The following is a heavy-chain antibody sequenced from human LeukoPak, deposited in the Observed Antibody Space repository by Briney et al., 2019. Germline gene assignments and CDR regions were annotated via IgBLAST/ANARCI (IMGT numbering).Heavy chain of an antibody. CDR2: IYNSEST. D-gene: IGHD2-15*01. Sequence: SETLSLTCTVSGGSISSFYWSWIRQPAGKGLEWIGYIYNSESTNYNPSLKSGVTISVDTSKNQFSLMLTSVTASDTAMYYCARHCSGGTCPLSFDAFDIWGQGTMVTVSS. J-gene: IGHJ3*02. CDR1: GGSISSFY. CDR3: ARHCSGGTCPLSFDAFDI. V-gene: IGHV4-59*08.